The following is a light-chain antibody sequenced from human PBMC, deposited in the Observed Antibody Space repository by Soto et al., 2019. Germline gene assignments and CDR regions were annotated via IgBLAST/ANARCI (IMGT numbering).Light chain of an antibody. CDR1: RDIRKY. V-gene: IGKV1-33*01. Sequence: DIQMTQSPSSLSASVGDRVTITCQASRDIRKYLNWNQQKPGKAPKLLIYDASNLETGVTSRFSGSGSGTDFTFTTSSLQSEDIATYYCQQYHTLVSFGGGTKVEIK. CDR3: QQYHTLVS. J-gene: IGKJ4*01. CDR2: DAS.